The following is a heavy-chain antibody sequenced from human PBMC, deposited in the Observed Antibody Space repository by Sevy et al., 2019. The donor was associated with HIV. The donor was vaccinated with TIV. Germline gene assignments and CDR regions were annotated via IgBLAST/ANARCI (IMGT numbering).Heavy chain of an antibody. CDR1: GFTFSSYG. CDR3: AKDGGRNWAKFFFDS. J-gene: IGHJ4*02. CDR2: ISGTGGST. V-gene: IGHV3-23*01. D-gene: IGHD7-27*01. Sequence: GGSLRLSCEASGFTFSSYGMSWVRQAPGKGLEWVSYISGTGGSTDYADSVKGRFTISRDNSKNTLYIHMISLRAEDTAVYFCAKDGGRNWAKFFFDSWGQGTLVTVSS.